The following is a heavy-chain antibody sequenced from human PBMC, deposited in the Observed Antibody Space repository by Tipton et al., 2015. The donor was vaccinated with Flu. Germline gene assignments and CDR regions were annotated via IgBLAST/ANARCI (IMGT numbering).Heavy chain of an antibody. V-gene: IGHV4-31*02. CDR3: SRVDYGEEYFDY. Sequence: LRLSCTVSGGSISSGGYYWSWIRQHPGKGLEWIGYIYYSGSTYYNPSLKSRVTISVDTPKNQFSLKMSSVTAADTAVYYCSRVDYGEEYFDYWGRGTLVTVSS. J-gene: IGHJ4*02. CDR2: IYYSGST. D-gene: IGHD4-17*01. CDR1: GGSISSGGYY.